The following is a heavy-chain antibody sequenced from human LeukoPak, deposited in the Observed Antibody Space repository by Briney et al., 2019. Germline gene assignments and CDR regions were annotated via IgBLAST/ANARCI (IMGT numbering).Heavy chain of an antibody. CDR1: GYTLTELS. J-gene: IGHJ5*02. Sequence: ASVKVSCKVSGYTLTELSIHWVRQAPGKGLEWMGGVNPEDGEPIYAQKFQGRVTMTEDTPIDTTYMEVSSLRSEDTAVYFCAIAQNWKAGWFDPWGQGTLVTVSS. CDR2: VNPEDGEP. CDR3: AIAQNWKAGWFDP. D-gene: IGHD1-1*01. V-gene: IGHV1-24*01.